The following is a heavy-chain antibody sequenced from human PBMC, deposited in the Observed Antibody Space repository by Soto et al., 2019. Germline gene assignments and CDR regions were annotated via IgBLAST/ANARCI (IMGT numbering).Heavy chain of an antibody. CDR2: ISGSGGST. CDR3: ATHVDIVATPYDAFDI. CDR1: GFTFSSYA. J-gene: IGHJ3*02. V-gene: IGHV3-23*01. D-gene: IGHD5-12*01. Sequence: GGSLRLSCAASGFTFSSYAMSWVRQAPGKGLEWVSAISGSGGSTYYADSVKGRFTISRDNSKNTLYLQMNSLRAEDTAVYYCATHVDIVATPYDAFDIWGQGTMVTVSS.